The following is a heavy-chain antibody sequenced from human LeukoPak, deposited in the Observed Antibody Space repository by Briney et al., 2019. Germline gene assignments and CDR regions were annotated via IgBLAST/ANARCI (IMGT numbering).Heavy chain of an antibody. Sequence: PGGSLRLSCAASGFTFSSYAMHWVRQAPGKGLEWVAVISYDGSNKYYADSVKGRFTISRDNSKNTLYLQMNSLRAEDTAVYYCARSVRYSSSSGFDYWGQGTLVTVSS. V-gene: IGHV3-30*04. D-gene: IGHD6-6*01. J-gene: IGHJ4*02. CDR1: GFTFSSYA. CDR2: ISYDGSNK. CDR3: ARSVRYSSSSGFDY.